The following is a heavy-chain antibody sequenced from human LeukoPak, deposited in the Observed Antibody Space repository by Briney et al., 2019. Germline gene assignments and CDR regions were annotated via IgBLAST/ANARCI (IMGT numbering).Heavy chain of an antibody. CDR2: INHSGST. CDR3: ARARIAVAGTRRPFDY. Sequence: PSETLSLTCAVYGGSFSGYYWSWIRQPPGKGLEWIGEINHSGSTNYNPSLKSRVTISVDTSKNQFSLKLSSVTAADTAVYYCARARIAVAGTRRPFDYWGRGTLVTVSS. J-gene: IGHJ4*02. CDR1: GGSFSGYY. D-gene: IGHD6-19*01. V-gene: IGHV4-34*01.